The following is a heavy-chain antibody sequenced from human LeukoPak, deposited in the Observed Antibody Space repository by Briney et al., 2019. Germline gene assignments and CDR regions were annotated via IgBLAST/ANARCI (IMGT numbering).Heavy chain of an antibody. CDR1: GCTFSNYA. V-gene: IGHV3-23*01. CDR3: AKWGDFDVLTGYYVPDF. Sequence: GGSLRLSCAASGCTFSNYAMSWVRQAPGKGLEWVSAITGSGGNTYYADSVKGRFTISRDNSKNTLYLQMNSLRDEDTAVYYCAKWGDFDVLTGYYVPDFWGQGTLVTVSS. CDR2: ITGSGGNT. J-gene: IGHJ4*02. D-gene: IGHD3-9*01.